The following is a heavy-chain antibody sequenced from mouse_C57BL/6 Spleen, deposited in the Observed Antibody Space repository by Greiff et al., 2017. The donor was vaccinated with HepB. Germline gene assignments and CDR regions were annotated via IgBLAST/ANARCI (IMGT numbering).Heavy chain of an antibody. D-gene: IGHD1-2*01. CDR3: VRGEGVPATPTRYFDV. V-gene: IGHV10-3*01. CDR2: IRSKSSNYAT. CDR1: GFTFNTYA. Sequence: GGGLVQPKGSLKLSCAASGFTFNTYAMHWVRQAPGKGLEWVARIRSKSSNYATYYADSVKDRFTISRDDSQSMLYLQMNNLKTEDTAMYYCVRGEGVPATPTRYFDVWGTGTTVTVSS. J-gene: IGHJ1*03.